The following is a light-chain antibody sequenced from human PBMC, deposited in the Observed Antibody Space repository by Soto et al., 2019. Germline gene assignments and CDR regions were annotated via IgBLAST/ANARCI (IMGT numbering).Light chain of an antibody. CDR3: QQYNNWPPWT. Sequence: EIVMTQSPATLSVSPGERATLSCRASQSVSSNLAWYQQKPGQAPRLLIYGASPMATGIPARFSGSGSGTEFTLPISSLQSQDFAVYYCQQYNNWPPWTFGQGTKVEIK. CDR2: GAS. J-gene: IGKJ1*01. CDR1: QSVSSN. V-gene: IGKV3-15*01.